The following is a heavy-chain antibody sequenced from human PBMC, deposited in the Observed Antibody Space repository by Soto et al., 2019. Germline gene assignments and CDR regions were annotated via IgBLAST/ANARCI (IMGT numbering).Heavy chain of an antibody. CDR2: IWYDGSNK. CDR1: GFTFSSYG. J-gene: IGHJ6*03. V-gene: IGHV3-33*01. CDR3: ARDTPSGDTYYYYYYMDV. Sequence: QVQLVESGGGVVQTGRSLRLSCAASGFTFSSYGMHWVRQAPGKGLEWVAVIWYDGSNKYYADSVKGRFNISRDNSKNTMYLQMHSLRAEDKAVYYCARDTPSGDTYYYYYYMDVWGKGTTVTVSS.